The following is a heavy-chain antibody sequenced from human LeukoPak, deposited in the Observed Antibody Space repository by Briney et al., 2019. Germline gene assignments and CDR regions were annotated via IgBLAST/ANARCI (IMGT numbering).Heavy chain of an antibody. D-gene: IGHD5-24*01. Sequence: PGGSLRLSCAASGXTFSSYWMHWVRQVPGKGLLWVSRINSDGSSISYADSVKGRFTISRDNAKSTLYLQMNSLRAEDTAVYYCAKGSRDGYNIFQHWGQGTLVTVSS. V-gene: IGHV3-74*01. J-gene: IGHJ1*01. CDR3: AKGSRDGYNIFQH. CDR2: INSDGSSI. CDR1: GXTFSSYW.